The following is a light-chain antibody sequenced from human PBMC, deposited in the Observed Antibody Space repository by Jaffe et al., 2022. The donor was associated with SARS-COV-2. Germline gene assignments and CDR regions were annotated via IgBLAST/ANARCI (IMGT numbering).Light chain of an antibody. CDR1: QGIGSS. J-gene: IGKJ2*01. CDR3: QQLNSYPRT. V-gene: IGKV1-9*01. Sequence: DIQLTQSPSFLSASVGDRVTITCRASQGIGSSLAWYQQKPGKAPKLLIYDASTLQSGVPSRFSGSRSGTEFALTITSLQPEDFASYYCQQLNSYPRTFGQGTKLEIK. CDR2: DAS.